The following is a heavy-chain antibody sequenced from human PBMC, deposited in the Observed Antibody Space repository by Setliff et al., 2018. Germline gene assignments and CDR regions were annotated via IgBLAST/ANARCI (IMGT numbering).Heavy chain of an antibody. CDR3: ARDPAPDYDFWSGSTP. J-gene: IGHJ5*02. Sequence: ASVKVSCKASGYTFTSYGISWVRQAPGQGLEWMGWISAYNGNTNYAQKLQGRVTMTTDTSTSTAYMELRSLRSDDTAVYYCARDPAPDYDFWSGSTPWGQGTLVTVSS. CDR1: GYTFTSYG. CDR2: ISAYNGNT. V-gene: IGHV1-18*01. D-gene: IGHD3-3*01.